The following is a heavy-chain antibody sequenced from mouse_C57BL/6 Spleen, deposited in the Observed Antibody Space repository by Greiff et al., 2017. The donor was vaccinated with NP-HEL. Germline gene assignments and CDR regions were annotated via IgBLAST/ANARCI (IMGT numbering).Heavy chain of an antibody. CDR1: GFNIKDYY. CDR2: IDPEDGET. CDR3: ARSLGDYNYFDY. Sequence: EVQLVESGAELVKPGASVKLSCTASGFNIKDYYMHWVKQRTEQGLEWIGRIDPEDGETKYAPKFQGKATITADTSSNTADLPLSSLTSEDTAVYYCARSLGDYNYFDYWGQGTTLTVSS. V-gene: IGHV14-2*01. D-gene: IGHD1-2*01. J-gene: IGHJ2*01.